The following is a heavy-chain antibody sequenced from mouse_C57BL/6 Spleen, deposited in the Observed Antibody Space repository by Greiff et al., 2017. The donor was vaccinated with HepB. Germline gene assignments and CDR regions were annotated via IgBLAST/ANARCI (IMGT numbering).Heavy chain of an antibody. Sequence: EVKLVESGGGLVKPGGSPKLSCAASGFTFSDYGMHWVRQAPEKGLEWVAYISSGSSTIYYADTVKGRFTISRDNAKNTLFLQMTSLRSEDTAMYYCARVDYGAYWGQGTLVTVSA. CDR1: GFTFSDYG. J-gene: IGHJ3*01. CDR2: ISSGSSTI. CDR3: ARVDYGAY. V-gene: IGHV5-17*01. D-gene: IGHD2-4*01.